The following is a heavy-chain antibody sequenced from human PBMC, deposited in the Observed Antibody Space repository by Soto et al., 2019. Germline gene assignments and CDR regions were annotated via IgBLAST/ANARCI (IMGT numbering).Heavy chain of an antibody. V-gene: IGHV4-59*12. Sequence: QVVLQESGPGLVKPSETLSLTCSVSGRSITSYYWSWVRQPPGKGLEWIGYIYDNGITRQNPSLKRRVTMSADTSQNQFSQKLTSVTGADTAVYYCARTYDSNGYANEFDSWGQGILVTVTS. J-gene: IGHJ4*02. CDR1: GRSITSYY. CDR3: ARTYDSNGYANEFDS. D-gene: IGHD3-22*01. CDR2: IYDNGIT.